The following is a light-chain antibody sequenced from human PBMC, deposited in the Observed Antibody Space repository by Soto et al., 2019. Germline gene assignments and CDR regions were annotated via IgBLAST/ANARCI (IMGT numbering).Light chain of an antibody. CDR2: GTS. CDR3: QQYASSPYT. J-gene: IGKJ2*01. Sequence: EIVLTQSPGTLSLSPGERVTLSCRASQSVGSSYLNWYQQKPGQAPRLLIYGTSSRATGIPDRFSGSASGTDFTLTISRLEPEDLAVYYCQQYASSPYTFGQGTKLEIK. CDR1: QSVGSSY. V-gene: IGKV3-20*01.